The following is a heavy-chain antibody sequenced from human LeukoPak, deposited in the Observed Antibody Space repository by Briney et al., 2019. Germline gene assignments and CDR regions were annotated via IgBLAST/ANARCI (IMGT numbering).Heavy chain of an antibody. CDR1: GYTFTSYG. V-gene: IGHV1-18*01. D-gene: IGHD6-13*01. Sequence: ASVKVSCKASGYTFTSYGISWVRQAPGQGLEWMGWISAYNGNTNYAQKLQGRDTMTTDTSTSTAYMELRSLRSDDTAVYYCASSTGSSSWYGGYGMDVWGQGTTVTVSS. J-gene: IGHJ6*02. CDR3: ASSTGSSSWYGGYGMDV. CDR2: ISAYNGNT.